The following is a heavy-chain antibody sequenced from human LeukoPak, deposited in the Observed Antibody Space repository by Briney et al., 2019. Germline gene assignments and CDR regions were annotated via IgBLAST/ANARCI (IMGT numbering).Heavy chain of an antibody. CDR1: GYTFTSYG. Sequence: ASVKVSCKASGYTFTSYGVSWVRQAPGQGLEWMGWISGYNGDTNYAHKVQGRVTMTTDTSTSTAYMELRSLRSDDTAVYYCVRVGYSYVSFYYYFMDVWGKGTTVTISS. D-gene: IGHD5-18*01. CDR3: VRVGYSYVSFYYYFMDV. V-gene: IGHV1-18*01. CDR2: ISGYNGDT. J-gene: IGHJ6*03.